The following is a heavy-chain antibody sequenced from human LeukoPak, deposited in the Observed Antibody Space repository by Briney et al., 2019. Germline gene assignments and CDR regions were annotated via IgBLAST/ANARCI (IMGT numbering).Heavy chain of an antibody. CDR2: ISKDGSST. CDR3: ARDEVGVGATHDY. D-gene: IGHD1-26*01. Sequence: PGGSLRLSCAASGFTSSSYWMHWVRQAPGKGLVWVSRISKDGSSTYYADSVKGRFTISRDNAKNTLYLQMNSLRAEDTAVYYCARDEVGVGATHDYWGQGTLVTVSS. J-gene: IGHJ4*02. V-gene: IGHV3-74*01. CDR1: GFTSSSYW.